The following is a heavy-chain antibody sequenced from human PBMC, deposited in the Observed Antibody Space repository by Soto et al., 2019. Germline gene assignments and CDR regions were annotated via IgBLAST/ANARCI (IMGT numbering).Heavy chain of an antibody. CDR3: ARLVAVVAARRASYYYYYMDV. CDR1: GGSISSYY. J-gene: IGHJ6*03. CDR2: IYYSGST. Sequence: PSETLSLTCTVSGGSISSYYWSWIRQPPGKGLEWIGYIYYSGSTNYNPSLKSRVTISVDTSKNQFSLKLSSVTAADTAVYYCARLVAVVAARRASYYYYYMDVWGKGTTVTVSS. V-gene: IGHV4-59*01. D-gene: IGHD2-15*01.